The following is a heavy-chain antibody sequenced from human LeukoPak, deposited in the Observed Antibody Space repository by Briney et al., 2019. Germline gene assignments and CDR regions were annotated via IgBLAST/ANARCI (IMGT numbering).Heavy chain of an antibody. V-gene: IGHV4-59*01. CDR3: ARVDNGNYYYYGMDV. CDR2: IYYSGST. Sequence: SETLSLTCTVSGGSISSYYWSWIRQPPGKGLEWIGYIYYSGSTNSNPSLKSRVTISVDTSKNQFSLKLSSVTAADTAVYYCARVDNGNYYYYGMDVWGQGTTVTVSS. D-gene: IGHD1-1*01. CDR1: GGSISSYY. J-gene: IGHJ6*02.